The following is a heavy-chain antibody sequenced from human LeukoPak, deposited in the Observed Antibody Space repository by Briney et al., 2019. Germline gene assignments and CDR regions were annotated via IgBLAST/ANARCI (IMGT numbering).Heavy chain of an antibody. Sequence: SETLSLTCTVSGGSISSGSYYWSWIRQPAGKGLEWIGRIYTSGSTNYNPSLKSRVTISVDTSKNQFSLKLSSVTAADTAVYYCARGYGSGSPSAYYLDYWGQGTLVTVSS. CDR3: ARGYGSGSPSAYYLDY. CDR1: GGSISSGSYY. V-gene: IGHV4-61*02. D-gene: IGHD3-10*01. J-gene: IGHJ4*02. CDR2: IYTSGST.